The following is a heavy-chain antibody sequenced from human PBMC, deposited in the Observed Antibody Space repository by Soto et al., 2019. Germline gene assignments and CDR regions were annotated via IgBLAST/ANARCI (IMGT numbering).Heavy chain of an antibody. CDR3: ARRGRTLPHYSYYMDV. Sequence: EVQLLEYGGGLVQPGGSLRLSCAASGFTFSNYVMSWVRQAPGKGLEWVSSISNSGSNRYYAESVKGRVTISRGNSNNTLYLQMNSLRAEDTALYYCARRGRTLPHYSYYMDVWGKGTTVTVSS. CDR1: GFTFSNYV. J-gene: IGHJ6*03. V-gene: IGHV3-23*01. CDR2: ISNSGSNR.